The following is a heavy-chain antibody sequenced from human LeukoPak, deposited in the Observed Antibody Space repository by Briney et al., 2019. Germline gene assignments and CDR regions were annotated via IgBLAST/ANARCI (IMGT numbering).Heavy chain of an antibody. CDR1: GGTFSSYA. V-gene: IGHV1-69*01. J-gene: IGHJ4*02. D-gene: IGHD4-23*01. CDR2: IIPIFGTA. Sequence: SVKVSCKASGGTFSSYAISWVRQAPGQGLAWMGGIIPIFGTANYAQKFQGRVTITADESTSTAYMELSSLRSEDTAVYYCTRGDYGGNPIDYWGQGTLVTVSS. CDR3: TRGDYGGNPIDY.